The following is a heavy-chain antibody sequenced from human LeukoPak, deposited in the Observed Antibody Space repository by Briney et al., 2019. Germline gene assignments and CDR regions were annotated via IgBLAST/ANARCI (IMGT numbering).Heavy chain of an antibody. Sequence: SETLSLTCTVSGGSISGYYWSWIRQPAGKGLEWIGRIVTSGSTNYNPSLKSRVTMSVDTSKSQFSLKLSSVIAADTAVYYCARGKGYSSGRYFDYWGQGTLVTVSS. V-gene: IGHV4-4*07. CDR3: ARGKGYSSGRYFDY. J-gene: IGHJ4*02. D-gene: IGHD6-19*01. CDR1: GGSISGYY. CDR2: IVTSGST.